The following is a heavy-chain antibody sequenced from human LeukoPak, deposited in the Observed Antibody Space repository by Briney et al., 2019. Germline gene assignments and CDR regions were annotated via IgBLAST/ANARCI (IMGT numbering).Heavy chain of an antibody. Sequence: ASVKVSCKTSGYTFTSHIISWVRQAPGQGLEWMGWISAYNGNTNYAQKLQGRVTMTTDTSTSTAYMELRSLRSDDTAVYYCARDLRLGITMVRGVKHYYMDVWGKGTTVTISS. CDR2: ISAYNGNT. CDR3: ARDLRLGITMVRGVKHYYMDV. CDR1: GYTFTSHI. V-gene: IGHV1-18*01. J-gene: IGHJ6*03. D-gene: IGHD3-10*01.